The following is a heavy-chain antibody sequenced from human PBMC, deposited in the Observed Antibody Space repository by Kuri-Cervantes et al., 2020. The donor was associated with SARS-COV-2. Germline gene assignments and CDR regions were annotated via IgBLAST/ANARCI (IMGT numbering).Heavy chain of an antibody. Sequence: GESLKISCVASGLTFNIYDMSWVRQAPGKGLEWVSAIGSRGSTFYADSVKGRFTISRDNSENTLYLQMSSLRADDTAVYYCATTDYYDSSGLDYWGQGTLVTVSS. CDR3: ATTDYYDSSGLDY. CDR1: GLTFNIYD. V-gene: IGHV3-23*01. D-gene: IGHD3-22*01. J-gene: IGHJ4*02. CDR2: IGSRGST.